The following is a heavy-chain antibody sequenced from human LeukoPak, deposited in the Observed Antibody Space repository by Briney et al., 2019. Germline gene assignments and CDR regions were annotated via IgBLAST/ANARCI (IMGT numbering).Heavy chain of an antibody. Sequence: SETLSLTCTVSGGSISSGNYYWSWIRQPAGKGLEWIGRFYISGSANYNPSLKSRVTISVDTSKNQVSLKLSSVTAADTAVYYCARAPLLYNYFDYWGQGSLVTVSS. CDR3: ARAPLLYNYFDY. CDR2: FYISGSA. V-gene: IGHV4-61*02. D-gene: IGHD1-26*01. CDR1: GGSISSGNYY. J-gene: IGHJ4*02.